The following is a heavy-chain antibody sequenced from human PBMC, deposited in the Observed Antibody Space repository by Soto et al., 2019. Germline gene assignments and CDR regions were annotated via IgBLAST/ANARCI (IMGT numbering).Heavy chain of an antibody. CDR1: GYTLTELS. J-gene: IGHJ4*02. D-gene: IGHD3-22*01. CDR3: ATVPGDSSGYSRSPQFDY. CDR2: FDPEDGET. Sequence: ASVKVSCKVSGYTLTELSMHWVRQAPGKGLEWMGGFDPEDGETIYAQKFQGRVTMTEDTSTVTGYMELSSLRSEDTAVYYCATVPGDSSGYSRSPQFDYWGQGTLGTVSS. V-gene: IGHV1-24*01.